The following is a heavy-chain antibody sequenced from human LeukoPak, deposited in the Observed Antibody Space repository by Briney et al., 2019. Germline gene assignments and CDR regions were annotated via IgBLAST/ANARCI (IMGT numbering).Heavy chain of an antibody. Sequence: GASVKVSCKASGYTFTSYDINWVRQATGQGLEWMGWMNPNSGNTGYAQKFQGRVTMTRNTSLSTAYMELSSLRSEDTAVYYCARGGYCSGGSCDRDAFDIWGQGTMVTVSS. CDR1: GYTFTSYD. V-gene: IGHV1-8*01. CDR2: MNPNSGNT. CDR3: ARGGYCSGGSCDRDAFDI. D-gene: IGHD2-15*01. J-gene: IGHJ3*02.